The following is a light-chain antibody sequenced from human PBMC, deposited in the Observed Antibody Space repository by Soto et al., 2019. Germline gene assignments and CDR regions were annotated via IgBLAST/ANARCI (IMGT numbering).Light chain of an antibody. CDR3: SSYTSSSTRV. Sequence: QSVLAQPASVSGSPGQSITISCTGTSSDIGAYDYVSWYQQHPGKAPKLMISDVTNRPSGVSNRFSGSKSGNTASLTIAGLQAEDEADYYFSSYTSSSTRVFGGGTKLTVL. CDR2: DVT. V-gene: IGLV2-14*01. CDR1: SSDIGAYDY. J-gene: IGLJ3*02.